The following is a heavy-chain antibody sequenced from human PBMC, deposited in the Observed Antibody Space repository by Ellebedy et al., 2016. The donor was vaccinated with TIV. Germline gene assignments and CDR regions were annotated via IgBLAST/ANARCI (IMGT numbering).Heavy chain of an antibody. Sequence: SLKISCAASGFTFYDYAMHWVRHAPGKGLEWVSGISWNSGSIGYADSVKGRFTISRDNAKNSLYLQMNSLRAEDTALYYCAKGSGGMVITCFDYWGQGTLVTVSS. CDR2: ISWNSGSI. CDR3: AKGSGGMVITCFDY. V-gene: IGHV3-9*01. CDR1: GFTFYDYA. J-gene: IGHJ4*02. D-gene: IGHD3-22*01.